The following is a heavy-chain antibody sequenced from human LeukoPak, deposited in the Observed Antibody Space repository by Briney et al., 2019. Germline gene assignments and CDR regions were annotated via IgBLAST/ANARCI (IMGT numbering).Heavy chain of an antibody. CDR1: GFTFSSYG. Sequence: GGSLRLSCAASGFTFSSYGMHWVRQAPGKGLEWVAVIWYDGSNKYYADFVKGRFTISRDNSKNTLYLQMNSLRAEDTAVYYCARDGYSKKIDYWGQGTLVTLSS. D-gene: IGHD6-13*01. CDR2: IWYDGSNK. V-gene: IGHV3-33*01. CDR3: ARDGYSKKIDY. J-gene: IGHJ4*02.